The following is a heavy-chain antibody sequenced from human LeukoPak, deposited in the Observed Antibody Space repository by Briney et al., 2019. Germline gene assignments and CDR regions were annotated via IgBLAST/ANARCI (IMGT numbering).Heavy chain of an antibody. Sequence: SETLSLTCTVSGGSMSNSNYHWGWIRQPPGKGLEWIGNIYYSGSTYCNPSLKSRVTISVDTSKNQFSLKLSSVTAADTAVYYCARRLSSSSLAYYFDYWGQGTLVTVSS. CDR2: IYYSGST. CDR1: GGSMSNSNYH. CDR3: ARRLSSSSLAYYFDY. D-gene: IGHD6-6*01. J-gene: IGHJ4*02. V-gene: IGHV4-39*01.